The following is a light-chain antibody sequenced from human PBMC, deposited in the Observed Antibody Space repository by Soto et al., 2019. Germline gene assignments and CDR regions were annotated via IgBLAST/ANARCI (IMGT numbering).Light chain of an antibody. V-gene: IGKV1-5*01. CDR1: QSISDW. CDR3: QQYNSYSP. Sequence: DIQMTQSPSTLSASVGDRVTITCRASQSISDWLAWFQLKPGKAPKLLIYDASSLESGVPSRFSGSGSGTEFTLTISSLQPDDVATYYCQQYNSYSPFGQGTRLEIK. J-gene: IGKJ5*01. CDR2: DAS.